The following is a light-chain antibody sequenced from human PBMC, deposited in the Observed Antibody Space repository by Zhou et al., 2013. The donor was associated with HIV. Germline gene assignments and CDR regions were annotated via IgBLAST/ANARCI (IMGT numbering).Light chain of an antibody. Sequence: DIVLTQTPLSSLVTLGQPASISCRSSQSLVHNDGNTYLSWLQQRPGQPPRLLIYELSNRFSGVPDRFSGSGAGTDFTLKISRVEAEDVGIYYCTQLTQFPYTFGQGTKLEIK. CDR1: QSLVHNDGNTY. V-gene: IGKV2-24*01. CDR2: ELS. J-gene: IGKJ2*01. CDR3: TQLTQFPYT.